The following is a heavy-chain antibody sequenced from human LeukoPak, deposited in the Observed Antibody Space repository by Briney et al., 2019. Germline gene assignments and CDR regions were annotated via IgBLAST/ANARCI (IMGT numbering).Heavy chain of an antibody. CDR1: GFTFSSYS. CDR3: ARSAHWSGCYTPPSY. Sequence: GGSLRLSCAASGFTFSSYSMNWVRQAPGKGLEWVSSISSSSSYIYYADSVKGRFTISRDNAKNSLYLQMNSLRAEDTAVYYCARSAHWSGCYTPPSYWGQGTLVTVSS. J-gene: IGHJ4*02. D-gene: IGHD3-3*01. V-gene: IGHV3-21*01. CDR2: ISSSSSYI.